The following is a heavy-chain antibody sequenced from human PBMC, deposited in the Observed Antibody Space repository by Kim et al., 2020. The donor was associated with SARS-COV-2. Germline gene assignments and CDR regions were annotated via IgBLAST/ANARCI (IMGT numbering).Heavy chain of an antibody. V-gene: IGHV3-21*01. D-gene: IGHD6-19*01. CDR1: GFTFSSYS. Sequence: GGSLRLSCAASGFTFSSYSMNWVRQAPGKGLEWVSSISSSSSYIYYADSVKGRFTISRDNAKNSLYLQMNSLRAEDTAVYYCARGAIAVAGIGLGYWGQGTLVTVSS. J-gene: IGHJ4*02. CDR2: ISSSSSYI. CDR3: ARGAIAVAGIGLGY.